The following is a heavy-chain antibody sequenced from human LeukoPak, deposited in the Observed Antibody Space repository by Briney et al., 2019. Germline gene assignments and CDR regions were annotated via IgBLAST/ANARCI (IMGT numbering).Heavy chain of an antibody. CDR3: ARDGYYYDSSGYWD. CDR2: ISYDGSNK. V-gene: IGHV3-30*03. J-gene: IGHJ4*02. CDR1: GFTFSSYG. Sequence: GGSLRLSCAASGFTFSSYGMHWVRQAPGKGLEWVAVISYDGSNKYYADSVKGRFTISRDNCKNTVYVQMNSRRAEDTAVYYCARDGYYYDSSGYWDWGQGTLVTVSS. D-gene: IGHD3-22*01.